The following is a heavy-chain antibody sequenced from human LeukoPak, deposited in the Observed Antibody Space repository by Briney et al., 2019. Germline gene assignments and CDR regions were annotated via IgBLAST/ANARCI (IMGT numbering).Heavy chain of an antibody. V-gene: IGHV1-2*02. Sequence: GASVKVSCKASGYTFTAYYIHWVRQAPGQGLEWRGWINPNSGGTDYAQKFQGRVTMTRDTSISTAYMELSGLRSDDTAVYYCARASGSSRFDPWGQGTLVTASS. CDR2: INPNSGGT. CDR1: GYTFTAYY. J-gene: IGHJ5*02. CDR3: ARASGSSRFDP. D-gene: IGHD3-22*01.